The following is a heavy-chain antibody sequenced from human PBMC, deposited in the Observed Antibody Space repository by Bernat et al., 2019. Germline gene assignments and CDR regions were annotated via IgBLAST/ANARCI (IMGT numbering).Heavy chain of an antibody. CDR2: FDPEDGET. V-gene: IGHV1-24*01. CDR3: ATVGYCSSTSCLHLYYYYGMDV. CDR1: GYTLTELS. D-gene: IGHD2-2*01. J-gene: IGHJ6*02. Sequence: QVQLVQSGAEVKKPGASVKVSCKVSGYTLTELSMHWVRQAPGKGLEWMGGFDPEDGETIYAQKFQGRVTMNEDTSTDTAYMELSSLRSEDTAVYYCATVGYCSSTSCLHLYYYYGMDVWGQGTTVTVSS.